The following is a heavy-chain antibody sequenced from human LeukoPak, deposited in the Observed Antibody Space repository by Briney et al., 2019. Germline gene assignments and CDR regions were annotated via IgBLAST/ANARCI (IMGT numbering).Heavy chain of an antibody. V-gene: IGHV3-66*03. CDR3: ARGLVPGFLDY. J-gene: IGHJ4*02. CDR1: GFSVSISY. Sequence: PPGGSLRLSCAASGFSVSISYMTWVRQTPGKGLEWISIIYSYGDTFYADSVKGRFTISRDNAKNTLYLQMNSLRAEDTAVYYCARGLVPGFLDYWGQGTPVTVSS. D-gene: IGHD4-11*01. CDR2: IYSYGDT.